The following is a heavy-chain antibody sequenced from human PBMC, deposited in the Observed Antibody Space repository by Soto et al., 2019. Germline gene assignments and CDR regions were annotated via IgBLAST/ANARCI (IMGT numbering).Heavy chain of an antibody. CDR2: IIPIIGII. CDR3: AGDPDSHYNDSHASSYP. V-gene: IGHV1-69*08. CDR1: GGTFSTYT. J-gene: IGHJ5*02. D-gene: IGHD3-22*01. Sequence: QVQLVQSGAEVKKPGSSVKVSCKASGGTFSTYTITWVRQAPGQGLEWMGRIIPIIGIINYAQKFQGRVTITADKFTGTVYMELTRLRSDDTAVYYCAGDPDSHYNDSHASSYPWGQGTLVTVSS.